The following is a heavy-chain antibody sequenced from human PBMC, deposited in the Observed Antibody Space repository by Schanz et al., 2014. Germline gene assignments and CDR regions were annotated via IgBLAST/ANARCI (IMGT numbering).Heavy chain of an antibody. CDR3: ARESVSRTRWFDP. V-gene: IGHV1-2*06. CDR2: ISPSSGGT. CDR1: GYTFTNHS. Sequence: QVQVIQSGPEVKKPGASVKVSCKASGYTFTNHSLHWVRQAPGQGLEWMGRISPSSGGTNYAQNFQGRVTMTKDTSINTVSMELSTLTSDDTAVYYCARESVSRTRWFDPWGQGTLVTVSS. J-gene: IGHJ5*02. D-gene: IGHD3-3*01.